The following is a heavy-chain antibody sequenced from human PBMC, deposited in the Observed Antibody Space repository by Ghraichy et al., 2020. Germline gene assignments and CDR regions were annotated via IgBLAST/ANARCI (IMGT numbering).Heavy chain of an antibody. D-gene: IGHD6-13*01. Sequence: SVKVSCKASGGTFSSYAISWVRQAPGQGLEWIGRIIPILGIANYAQKFQGRVPLTADKSTSTAYMELSSLRSEDTAVYYCARVGPIAAAGRGSWFDPWGQGSLVTVSS. J-gene: IGHJ5*02. CDR1: GGTFSSYA. CDR2: IIPILGIA. V-gene: IGHV1-69*04. CDR3: ARVGPIAAAGRGSWFDP.